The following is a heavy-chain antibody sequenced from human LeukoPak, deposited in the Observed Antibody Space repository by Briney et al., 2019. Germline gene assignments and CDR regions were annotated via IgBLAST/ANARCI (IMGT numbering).Heavy chain of an antibody. Sequence: GASVKVSCKASGYTFTGYYMHWMRQAPGQGLEWMGRINPNSGGTNYAQKFQGRVTITRDTSINTAYMELSSLRSDDTAVYYCARERLFDYWGQGTLVTVSS. J-gene: IGHJ4*02. D-gene: IGHD6-25*01. CDR2: INPNSGGT. CDR1: GYTFTGYY. CDR3: ARERLFDY. V-gene: IGHV1-2*06.